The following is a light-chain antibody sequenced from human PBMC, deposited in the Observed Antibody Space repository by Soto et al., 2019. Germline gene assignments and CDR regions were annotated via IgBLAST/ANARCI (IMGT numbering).Light chain of an antibody. J-gene: IGKJ2*03. V-gene: IGKV3-15*01. CDR2: GAS. CDR3: QQYNNWPVS. Sequence: EIVMTQSPATLSVSPGERATLSCRASQSVSSNLAWYQQKPGQAPRLLIYGASTRATGIPARFSGSRSGTEFTLTISSLQSEDFAVYYCQQYNNWPVSFGQGTKLEFK. CDR1: QSVSSN.